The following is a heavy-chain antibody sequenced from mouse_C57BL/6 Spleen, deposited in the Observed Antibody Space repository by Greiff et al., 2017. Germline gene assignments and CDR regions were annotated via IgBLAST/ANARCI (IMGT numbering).Heavy chain of an antibody. CDR2: IDPETGGT. V-gene: IGHV1-15*01. Sequence: QVQLQQSGAELVRPGASVTLSCKASGYTFTDYEMHWVKQTPVHGLEWIGAIDPETGGTAYNQKFKGKAILTADKSSSTAYMDLRSLTSEDSAIYYFRRPITTVVLDYRGQSTTRTGSS. D-gene: IGHD1-1*01. J-gene: IGHJ2*01. CDR1: GYTFTDYE. CDR3: RRPITTVVLDY.